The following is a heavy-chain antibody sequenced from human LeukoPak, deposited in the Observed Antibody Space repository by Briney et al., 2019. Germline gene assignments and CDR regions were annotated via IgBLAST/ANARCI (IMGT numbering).Heavy chain of an antibody. Sequence: GGSLRLSCAASGFTFSSYGMHLVRQAPGKGLEWVAFIRYDGSNKYYADSVKGRFTISRDNSKNTLYLQMNSLRAEDTAVYYCAKGGQLQSKYYFDYWGQGTLVTVSS. V-gene: IGHV3-30*02. D-gene: IGHD5-24*01. CDR2: IRYDGSNK. CDR1: GFTFSSYG. CDR3: AKGGQLQSKYYFDY. J-gene: IGHJ4*02.